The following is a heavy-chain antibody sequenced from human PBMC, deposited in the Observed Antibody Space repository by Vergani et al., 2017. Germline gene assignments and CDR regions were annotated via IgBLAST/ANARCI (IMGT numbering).Heavy chain of an antibody. Sequence: EVQLLESGGNLVQPGGSLRLSCAASGFTFTNFAMTWVRQAPGEGLEWVSGISGSGGFTYYADSVKGRFTISRDNSKNTMFLQMNNLRAEDTAVYYCARDLLPGTLLLLAYWGQGTLISVSS. J-gene: IGHJ4*02. CDR2: ISGSGGFT. CDR1: GFTFTNFA. V-gene: IGHV3-23*01. CDR3: ARDLLPGTLLLLAY. D-gene: IGHD1-7*01.